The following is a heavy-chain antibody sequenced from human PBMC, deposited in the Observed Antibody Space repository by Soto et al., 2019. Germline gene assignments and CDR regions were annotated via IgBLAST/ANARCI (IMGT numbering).Heavy chain of an antibody. CDR3: VREDILGARSFDY. CDR1: GFTFGGYS. CDR2: ISSLSSPR. D-gene: IGHD1-26*01. V-gene: IGHV3-48*02. Sequence: EVQLVESGGGLVQTGGSLRLSCAASGFTFGGYSMNWVRQAPGKGLEWISYISSLSSPRYYAESVEGRFIISRNNAKNSLYLQMNSLRDEDTAVYFCVREDILGARSFDYRGQGTRVTVSS. J-gene: IGHJ4*02.